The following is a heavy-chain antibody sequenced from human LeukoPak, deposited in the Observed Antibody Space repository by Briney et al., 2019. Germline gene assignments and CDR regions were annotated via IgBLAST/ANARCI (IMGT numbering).Heavy chain of an antibody. D-gene: IGHD3-3*01. CDR3: ARQPIFGVYFDY. Sequence: TSETLSLTCTVSGGSISSYYWSWIRQPPGKGLEWIGYIYYSGSTNYNPSLKSRVTISVDTSKNQFSLKLSSVTAADTAVYYCARQPIFGVYFDYWGQGTLVTVSS. CDR1: GGSISSYY. J-gene: IGHJ4*02. CDR2: IYYSGST. V-gene: IGHV4-59*08.